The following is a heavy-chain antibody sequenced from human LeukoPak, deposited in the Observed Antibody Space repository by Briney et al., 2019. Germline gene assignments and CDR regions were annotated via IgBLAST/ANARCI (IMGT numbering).Heavy chain of an antibody. CDR2: INPNSGGT. V-gene: IGHV1-2*02. CDR3: ARDYQTEAPDY. CDR1: GYTFTGYY. Sequence: ASVKVSCKASGYTFTGYYMHWVRQAPGQGLEWMGWINPNSGGTNYAQKFQGRVTMTRDTSISTAYMELSSLRSEDTAVYYCARDYQTEAPDYWGQGTLVTVSS. J-gene: IGHJ4*02.